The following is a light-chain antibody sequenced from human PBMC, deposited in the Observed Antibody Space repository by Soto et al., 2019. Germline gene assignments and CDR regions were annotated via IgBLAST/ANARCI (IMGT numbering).Light chain of an antibody. Sequence: QSALTQPASVSGSPGQSITISCTGTSSDVGGYNYVSWYQQHPGKAPKLMIYVVSNRPSGVSNRFSGSKSGNTASLTISGLQAEDEAVYYCSSYTSSSTPLVFGGGTKRTVL. CDR3: SSYTSSSTPLV. CDR2: VVS. CDR1: SSDVGGYNY. J-gene: IGLJ2*01. V-gene: IGLV2-14*01.